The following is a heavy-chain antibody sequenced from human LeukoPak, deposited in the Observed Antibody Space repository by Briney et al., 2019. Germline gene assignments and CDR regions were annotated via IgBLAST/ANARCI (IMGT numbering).Heavy chain of an antibody. CDR1: GFTFSSYA. Sequence: GGSLRLSCAASGFTFSSYAMSWVRQAPGKGLEWVSAISGSGGSAYYADSVKGRFTISRDNSKNTLYLQMNSLRAEDTAVYYCAKDGDGYAKGSPFDYWXQGTLVTVSS. CDR3: AKDGDGYAKGSPFDY. CDR2: ISGSGGSA. V-gene: IGHV3-23*01. D-gene: IGHD5-24*01. J-gene: IGHJ4*02.